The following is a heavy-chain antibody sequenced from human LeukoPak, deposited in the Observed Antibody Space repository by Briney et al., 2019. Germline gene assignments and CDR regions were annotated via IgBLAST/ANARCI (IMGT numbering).Heavy chain of an antibody. J-gene: IGHJ4*02. V-gene: IGHV3-21*01. CDR3: ARHGCGGDCYSGDFDY. D-gene: IGHD2-21*02. CDR1: GFTFSTYT. Sequence: GGSLRLSCAASGFTFSTYTMNWVRQAPGKGLEWVSSISSTSTYIYYADSVKGRFTISRDNAETSLYLQMNSLRGEDAAVYYCARHGCGGDCYSGDFDYWGQGTLVTVSS. CDR2: ISSTSTYI.